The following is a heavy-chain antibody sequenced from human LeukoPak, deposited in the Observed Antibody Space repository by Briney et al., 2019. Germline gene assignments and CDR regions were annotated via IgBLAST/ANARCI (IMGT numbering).Heavy chain of an antibody. D-gene: IGHD2-2*01. Sequence: GASVKVSCKASGGTFSSYAISWVRQAPGQGLEWMGGIIPIFGTANYAQKFQGRVTITADESTSTAYMELSSLGSEDTAVYYCASSTAVVPAATAWYYGMDVWGQGTTVTVSS. V-gene: IGHV1-69*13. CDR3: ASSTAVVPAATAWYYGMDV. CDR2: IIPIFGTA. J-gene: IGHJ6*02. CDR1: GGTFSSYA.